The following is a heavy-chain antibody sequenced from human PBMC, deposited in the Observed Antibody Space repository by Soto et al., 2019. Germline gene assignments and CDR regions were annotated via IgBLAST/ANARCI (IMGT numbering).Heavy chain of an antibody. D-gene: IGHD6-13*01. V-gene: IGHV3-9*01. CDR1: GFKFDDYA. CDR2: INWNSGNI. CDR3: AKDIHSSSFVYYSMDV. Sequence: GGSLRLSCVASGFKFDDYAMHWVRQAPGKGLEWVSGINWNSGNIGYADSVKGRFTISRDNAKNSLYLQMNSLRADDTALYFCAKDIHSSSFVYYSMDVWGQGTTVTVSS. J-gene: IGHJ6*02.